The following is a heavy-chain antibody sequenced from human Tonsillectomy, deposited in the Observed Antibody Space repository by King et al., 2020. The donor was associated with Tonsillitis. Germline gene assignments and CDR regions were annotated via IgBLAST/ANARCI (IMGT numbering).Heavy chain of an antibody. D-gene: IGHD2-21*02. J-gene: IGHJ5*02. Sequence: QVQLQESGPGLVKPPQTLSLTCTVSGGSISSGHYYWSWIRQPPGKGLEWIGYIYYSGTTNYNPSLKSRVTISVDTSKNQFSLKLYSVTAADTAVYYCARHPMATYCGGDCPCWFDPWGKGTLVTVSS. CDR3: ARHPMATYCGGDCPCWFDP. CDR2: IYYSGTT. CDR1: GGSISSGHYY. V-gene: IGHV4-30-4*01.